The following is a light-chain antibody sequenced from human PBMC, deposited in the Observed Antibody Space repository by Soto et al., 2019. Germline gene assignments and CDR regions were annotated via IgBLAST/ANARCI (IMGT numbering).Light chain of an antibody. CDR2: EVT. J-gene: IGLJ1*01. CDR1: SSDVGYYDY. V-gene: IGLV2-8*01. Sequence: QSALTQPPSASGFPGQSVTISCTGTSSDVGYYDYVSWYQHHPGKAPKLVIYEVTKRPSGVPDRVSASKSGNTASLTVSGLRAEDEADYYCSSYAGSNNFVFGSGTKLTV. CDR3: SSYAGSNNFV.